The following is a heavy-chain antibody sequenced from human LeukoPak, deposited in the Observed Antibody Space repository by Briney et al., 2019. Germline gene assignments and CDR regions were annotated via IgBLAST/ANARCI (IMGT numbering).Heavy chain of an antibody. D-gene: IGHD2-15*01. CDR3: ARVWSLGNAFDI. Sequence: PGGSLRLSCAASGFSVGSNFMSWVRQAPGKGLEWVSVIYSGGSTYYADSVKGRFTISRDNSKNTLYLQMNSLRAEDTAVYYCARVWSLGNAFDIWGQGTMVTVSS. V-gene: IGHV3-66*01. CDR1: GFSVGSNF. CDR2: IYSGGST. J-gene: IGHJ3*02.